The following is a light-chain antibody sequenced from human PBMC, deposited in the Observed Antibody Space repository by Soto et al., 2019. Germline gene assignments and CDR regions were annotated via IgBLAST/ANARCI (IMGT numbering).Light chain of an antibody. CDR1: QDITND. J-gene: IGKJ4*01. Sequence: DIQMTQSPSSLSASVGDRVTITCQASQDITNDLNWYQQKPGKAPKVLIYEASNLETGVPSRFSGSGAGTDFTFTISSLQPEDIATYFCQQYDNVPLTFGGGNKEEI. CDR3: QQYDNVPLT. V-gene: IGKV1-33*01. CDR2: EAS.